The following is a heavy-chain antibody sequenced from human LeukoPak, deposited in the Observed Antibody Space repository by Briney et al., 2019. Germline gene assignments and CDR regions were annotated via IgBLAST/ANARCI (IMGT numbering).Heavy chain of an antibody. CDR1: GFTFRSYA. CDR2: ISSSGRTT. J-gene: IGHJ6*04. D-gene: IGHD3-16*01. CDR3: ASLGEL. Sequence: GGSLRLSCAASGFTFRSYAMNWVRQAPGKGLEWVSYISSSGRTTYYADSVKGRFTISRDNVKNSLYLQMNSLRAEDTAVYYCASLGELWGKGTTVTISS. V-gene: IGHV3-48*03.